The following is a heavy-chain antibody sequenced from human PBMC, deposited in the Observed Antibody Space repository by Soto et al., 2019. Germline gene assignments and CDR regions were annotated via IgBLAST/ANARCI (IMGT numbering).Heavy chain of an antibody. D-gene: IGHD3-16*01. J-gene: IGHJ4*02. CDR3: PRGGGEMENTPPYLF. Sequence: SVKVSFKACGGPFDPYAISLVRQAPGQGLEWLGGVIPMFLKPNYAQKFKGRVTITAVKSTNTVYMEMISLMSEDTAVYYCPRGGGEMENTPPYLFWGQGTKVTVSS. CDR1: GGPFDPYA. CDR2: VIPMFLKP. V-gene: IGHV1-69*06.